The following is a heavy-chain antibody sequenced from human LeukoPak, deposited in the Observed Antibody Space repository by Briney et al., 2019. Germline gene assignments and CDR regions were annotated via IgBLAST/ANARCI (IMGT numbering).Heavy chain of an antibody. CDR1: GFTFSSYA. J-gene: IGHJ3*02. D-gene: IGHD6-19*01. CDR2: ISGSGGST. Sequence: GGSLRLSCAASGFTFSSYAMSWVRQAPGKGLEWVSAISGSGGSTYYADSVKGRFTISRDNSKNTLYLQMNSLRPGDTAVYYCARGASLVAGVSPDAFDIWGQGTMVTVSS. V-gene: IGHV3-23*01. CDR3: ARGASLVAGVSPDAFDI.